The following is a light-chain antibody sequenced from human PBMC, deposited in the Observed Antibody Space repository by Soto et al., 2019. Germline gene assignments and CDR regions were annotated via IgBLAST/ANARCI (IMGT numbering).Light chain of an antibody. CDR1: QSVSSN. Sequence: IVMPQSPATLSVSPGARATLSCRASQSVSSNLAWYPQKPCQAPRLLIYGAYTRAAGVPARFSGSGSGTEFTPTITSLQSEDIALYYCQQYKIWPPITFGQGTRLEIK. CDR3: QQYKIWPPIT. V-gene: IGKV3-15*01. J-gene: IGKJ5*01. CDR2: GAY.